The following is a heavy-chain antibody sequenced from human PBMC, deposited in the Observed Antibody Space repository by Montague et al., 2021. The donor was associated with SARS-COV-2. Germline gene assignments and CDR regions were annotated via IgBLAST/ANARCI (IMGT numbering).Heavy chain of an antibody. CDR3: ATSARVGYCSSISCPDFFDF. V-gene: IGHV3-21*01. CDR2: ISSSGNYL. CDR1: GFTFSSYS. J-gene: IGHJ4*02. Sequence: SLRLSCAASGFTFSSYSMNWIRQAPGKGLEWVASISSSGNYLYYADSVKGRFTISRDNAQNSLNLQMNSLSAEDTAMYYCATSARVGYCSSISCPDFFDFWGQGTLVTVSP. D-gene: IGHD2-2*03.